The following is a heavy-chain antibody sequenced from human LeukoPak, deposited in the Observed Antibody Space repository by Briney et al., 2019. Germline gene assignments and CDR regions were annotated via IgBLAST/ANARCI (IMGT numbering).Heavy chain of an antibody. J-gene: IGHJ5*02. CDR2: IYTSGST. CDR1: GGSISSGSYY. Sequence: SETLSLTCTVSGGSISSGSYYWSWIRQPAGKGLEWIGRIYTSGSTNYNPSLKSRVTISVDTSKNQFSLKLSSVTAADTAVYYCAREWGGEYSSSGWFDPWGQGTLVTVSS. D-gene: IGHD6-6*01. V-gene: IGHV4-61*02. CDR3: AREWGGEYSSSGWFDP.